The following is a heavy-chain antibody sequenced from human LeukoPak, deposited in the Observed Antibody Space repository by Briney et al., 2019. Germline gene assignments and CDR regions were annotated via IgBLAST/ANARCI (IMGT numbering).Heavy chain of an antibody. J-gene: IGHJ6*03. CDR2: INPNSGGT. CDR1: GYTFTGYY. D-gene: IGHD3-3*01. CDR3: ARAGLRLTIFGVGGGYYMDV. Sequence: ASVKVSCKASGYTFTGYYMHWVRQAPGQGLEWMGWINPNSGGTNYAQKFQGRVTMTRDTSISTVYMELSSLRSEDTAVYYCARAGLRLTIFGVGGGYYMDVWGKGTTVTVSS. V-gene: IGHV1-2*02.